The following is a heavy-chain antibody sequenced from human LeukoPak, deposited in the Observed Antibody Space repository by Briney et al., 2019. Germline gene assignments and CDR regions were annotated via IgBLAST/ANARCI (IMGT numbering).Heavy chain of an antibody. CDR2: IYYSGST. CDR3: ARGLGVGSGWYYNVHASWFDP. V-gene: IGHV4-38-2*02. Sequence: SETLSLTCTVSGYSISSGYYWGWIRQPPGKGLEWIGYIYYSGSTNYNPSLKSRVTISVDTSKNQFSLKLSSVTAADTAVYYCARGLGVGSGWYYNVHASWFDPWGQGTLVTVSS. D-gene: IGHD6-19*01. J-gene: IGHJ5*02. CDR1: GYSISSGYY.